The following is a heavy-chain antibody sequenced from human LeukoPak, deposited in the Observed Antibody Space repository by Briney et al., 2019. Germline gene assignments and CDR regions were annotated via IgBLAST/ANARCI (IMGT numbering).Heavy chain of an antibody. J-gene: IGHJ4*02. D-gene: IGHD6-13*01. CDR2: INSDGSST. CDR3: ASAPPGIAAYFDY. V-gene: IGHV3-74*03. Sequence: PGGSLRLSCAASGFTFSIYWVHWVRQAPGKGLVWVSSINSDGSSTKYADSVKGRFTISRDNAKNTLYLQMNSLRAEDTAVYYCASAPPGIAAYFDYWGQGTLVTVSS. CDR1: GFTFSIYW.